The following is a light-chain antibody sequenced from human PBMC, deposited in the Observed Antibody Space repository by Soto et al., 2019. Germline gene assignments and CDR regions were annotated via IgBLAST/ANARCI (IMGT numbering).Light chain of an antibody. CDR2: EVT. CDR1: SSDGGGYDY. CDR3: SSYTGSNTLYV. V-gene: IGLV2-14*01. Sequence: VLTQPASVSGSPGQPITISCTGTSSDGGGYDYVSWYQQHPGKAPKLMIYEVTNRPSGVSNRFSASKSGDTASLTISGLQAEDEADYYCSSYTGSNTLYVFGTGTKVTVL. J-gene: IGLJ1*01.